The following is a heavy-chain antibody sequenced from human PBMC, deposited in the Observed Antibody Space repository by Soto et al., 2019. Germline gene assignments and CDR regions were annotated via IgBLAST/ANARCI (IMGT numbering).Heavy chain of an antibody. Sequence: SETLSLTCTVSAGSISSYYWSWIRQPPGRGLEWIGYIYYSGSTNYNPSLKSRVTISVDTSKNQFSLKLSSVTAADTAVYYCARYHYYYGSGSYFAYWGQGTLVTVSS. CDR1: AGSISSYY. J-gene: IGHJ4*02. D-gene: IGHD3-10*01. CDR2: IYYSGST. CDR3: ARYHYYYGSGSYFAY. V-gene: IGHV4-59*01.